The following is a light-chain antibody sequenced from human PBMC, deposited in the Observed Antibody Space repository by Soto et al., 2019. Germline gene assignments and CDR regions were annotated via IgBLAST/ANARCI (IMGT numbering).Light chain of an antibody. CDR2: EVS. CDR3: SSYTSSSTPVV. J-gene: IGLJ2*01. CDR1: SSDVGGYNY. V-gene: IGLV2-14*01. Sequence: QSALTQPASVSGSPGQSITISCTGTSSDVGGYNYVSWYQQHAGKAPKLMIYEVSNRHSGVSNRFSGSKSGNTASLTISGLQAEDEADYYCSSYTSSSTPVVFGGGTKVTVL.